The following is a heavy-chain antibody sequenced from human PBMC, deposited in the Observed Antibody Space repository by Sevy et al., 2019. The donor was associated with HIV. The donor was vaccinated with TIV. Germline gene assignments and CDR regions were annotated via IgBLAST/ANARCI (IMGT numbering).Heavy chain of an antibody. J-gene: IGHJ4*02. Sequence: GGSLRLSCAASGFTCSEAWMSWVRQAPGKGLEWVGRIKSKTDAATRDFAAPVRGRFSISRDDSANTVYLVMNNLKPEDTGVYYCAAGTGTSDFDYWGQGTLVTVSS. CDR3: AAGTGTSDFDY. V-gene: IGHV3-15*01. CDR2: IKSKTDAATR. D-gene: IGHD1-7*01. CDR1: GFTCSEAW.